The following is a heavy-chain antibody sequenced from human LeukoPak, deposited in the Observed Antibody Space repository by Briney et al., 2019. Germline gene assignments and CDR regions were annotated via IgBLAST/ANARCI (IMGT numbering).Heavy chain of an antibody. Sequence: SETLSLTCAVFGGSFSGYYWNWIRQPPGKGLEWVGEINHSGSTNYNPSLKSRVTISVDTSKNQFSLKLSSVTAADTAVYYCARRYHDYYDSSGYFDYWGQGTLVTVSS. CDR1: GGSFSGYY. V-gene: IGHV4-34*01. J-gene: IGHJ4*02. CDR3: ARRYHDYYDSSGYFDY. CDR2: INHSGST. D-gene: IGHD3-22*01.